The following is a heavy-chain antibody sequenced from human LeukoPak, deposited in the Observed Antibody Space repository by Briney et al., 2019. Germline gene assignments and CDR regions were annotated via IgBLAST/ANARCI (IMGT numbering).Heavy chain of an antibody. D-gene: IGHD1-26*01. CDR3: ARDTKRSRARWENLGFDP. J-gene: IGHJ5*02. CDR1: GYTFTNYG. CDR2: IITYNGNT. Sequence: AASVKVSCKASGYTFTNYGISWVRQAPGQGLEWMGYIITYNGNTNYAQKLQGRVTMTTDTSTGTAYMELRSLRSDDTAVYYCARDTKRSRARWENLGFDPWGQGTLVTVSS. V-gene: IGHV1-18*01.